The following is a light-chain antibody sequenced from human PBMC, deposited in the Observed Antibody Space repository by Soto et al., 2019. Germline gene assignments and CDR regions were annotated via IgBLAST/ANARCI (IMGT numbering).Light chain of an antibody. CDR2: GAS. V-gene: IGKV3-20*01. J-gene: IGKJ3*01. CDR3: QQYGSSPLFA. Sequence: EIVLTQSPGTLSLSPGERATLSCRASQSVSSNYLAWYQQKPGQAPRLLIYGASSRATGIPDRFSGSGSGTDFPLTTSSLEPEDFAVYYCQQYGSSPLFAFGPGTEVDLK. CDR1: QSVSSNY.